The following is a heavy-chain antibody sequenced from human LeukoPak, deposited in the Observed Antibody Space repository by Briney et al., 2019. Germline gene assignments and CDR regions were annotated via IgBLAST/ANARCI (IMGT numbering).Heavy chain of an antibody. D-gene: IGHD5-12*01. CDR3: AKGYSGYDSGFSDY. CDR1: GFTFDDYA. CDR2: ISWNSGSI. J-gene: IGHJ4*02. Sequence: GGSLRLSCAASGFTFDDYAMHWVRQAPGKGLEWVSGISWNSGSIGYADSVKGRFTISRDNAKNSLYLQMNSLRAEDTALYYCAKGYSGYDSGFSDYWGRGTLVTISS. V-gene: IGHV3-9*01.